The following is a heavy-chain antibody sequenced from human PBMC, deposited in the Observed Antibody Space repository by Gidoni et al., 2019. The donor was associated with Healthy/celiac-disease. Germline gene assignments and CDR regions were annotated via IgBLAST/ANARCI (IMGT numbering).Heavy chain of an antibody. V-gene: IGHV3-21*01. Sequence: EVQLVESGGGLVKPGGSLRLSCAASGFSFSSYNMNGARQDPGKGLRWVSSISRISSYINYADSVKGRFTISRDNAKNSLYLQMNSLRAEDTAVYDCARDTGGPFDYWGQGTLVTVSS. J-gene: IGHJ4*02. CDR3: ARDTGGPFDY. CDR2: ISRISSYI. D-gene: IGHD3-10*01. CDR1: GFSFSSYN.